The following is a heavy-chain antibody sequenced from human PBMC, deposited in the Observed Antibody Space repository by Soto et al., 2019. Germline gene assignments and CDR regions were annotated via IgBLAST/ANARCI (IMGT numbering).Heavy chain of an antibody. V-gene: IGHV4-4*02. CDR1: NGSITSGNW. J-gene: IGHJ5*02. D-gene: IGHD3-16*01. CDR3: ARVWGALAPSAGWFGP. CDR2: IYQTGST. Sequence: QVQLQESGPGLVKPSGTLSLTCAVSNGSITSGNWWSWVRQPPGKGLEWFGDIYQTGSTNYNPSLRSRVIISVDKAKNNFSLGLGSVTAGDTAVYFCARVWGALAPSAGWFGPWGRGILVTVSS.